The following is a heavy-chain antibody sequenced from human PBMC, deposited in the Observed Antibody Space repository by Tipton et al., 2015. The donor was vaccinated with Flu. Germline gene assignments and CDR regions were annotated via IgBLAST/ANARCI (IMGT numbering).Heavy chain of an antibody. D-gene: IGHD3-10*01. CDR3: ARDVYDQPFEELLPWYYYGMDV. CDR2: AYFRSKWFN. V-gene: IGHV6-1*01. Sequence: GLVKPSKTVSLTCAISGDSVSSNSAAWNWIRQSPSRGLEWLGRAYFRSKWFNDYAASVKGRISINVDTSKNQFSLQLSSVTPEDTAVYFCARDVYDQPFEELLPWYYYGMDVWGQGTTVTVSS. J-gene: IGHJ6*02. CDR1: GDSVSSNSAA.